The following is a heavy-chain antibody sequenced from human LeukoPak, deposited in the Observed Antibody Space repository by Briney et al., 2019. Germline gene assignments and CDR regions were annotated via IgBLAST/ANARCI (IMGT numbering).Heavy chain of an antibody. CDR3: ARDLAGIVGVTAWFDP. V-gene: IGHV1-18*01. CDR2: ISVYNGNT. D-gene: IGHD1-26*01. CDR1: GGTFSSYA. Sequence: ASVKVSCKASGGTFSSYAISWMRQAPGQGLEWMGWISVYNGNTNYAQKLHGRVTMTTETSTNIVYMELRSLTFDDTAVYYCARDLAGIVGVTAWFDPWGQGTLVTVSS. J-gene: IGHJ5*02.